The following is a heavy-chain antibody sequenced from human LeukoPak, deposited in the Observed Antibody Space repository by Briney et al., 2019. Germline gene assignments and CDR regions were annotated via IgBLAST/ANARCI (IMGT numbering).Heavy chain of an antibody. V-gene: IGHV3-33*08. CDR2: IWSDGTEK. D-gene: IGHD4-11*01. CDR3: ARDAQRGFDYSNSLEY. Sequence: GGSLRLSCTASGFTYNHYGMHWVRQAPGKGLEWVAVIWSDGTEKYYADAVKGRFTVSRGDSSNTLYLQMNSLRGEDTAVYYCARDAQRGFDYSNSLEYWGQGTLVTVSS. J-gene: IGHJ4*02. CDR1: GFTYNHYG.